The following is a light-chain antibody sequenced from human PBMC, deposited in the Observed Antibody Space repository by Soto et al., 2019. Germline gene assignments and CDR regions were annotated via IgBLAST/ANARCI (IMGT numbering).Light chain of an antibody. V-gene: IGKV1-5*03. Sequence: IQMTQSPSTLSASVGDRVTITCRASQSISTWLAWYQQKPGKAPKVLIYRASILESGVPSRFSGSGSGTEFTLTISSLQPDDFATYYCQQYNSYSRTFGQGTKV. CDR1: QSISTW. CDR3: QQYNSYSRT. CDR2: RAS. J-gene: IGKJ1*01.